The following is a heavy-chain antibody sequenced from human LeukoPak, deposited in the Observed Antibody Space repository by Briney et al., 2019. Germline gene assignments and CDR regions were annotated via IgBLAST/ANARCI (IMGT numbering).Heavy chain of an antibody. D-gene: IGHD6-13*01. Sequence: GASVKVSCKASGYTFTNYYIHWVRQAPGQGLEWMGWINPNSGGTNYAQKFQGRVTMTRDTSISTAYMELSRLRSDDTAVHYCARGRLAAAGIHFWGQGTLVTVSS. CDR1: GYTFTNYY. CDR3: ARGRLAAAGIHF. J-gene: IGHJ4*02. CDR2: INPNSGGT. V-gene: IGHV1-2*02.